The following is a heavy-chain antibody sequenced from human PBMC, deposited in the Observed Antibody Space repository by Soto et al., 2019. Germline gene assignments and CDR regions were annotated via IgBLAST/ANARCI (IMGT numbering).Heavy chain of an antibody. J-gene: IGHJ5*02. CDR1: GGSISSYY. V-gene: IGHV4-59*01. Sequence: QVQLQESGPGLVKPSETLSLTCTVSGGSISSYYWSWIRQPPGKGLEWIGYIYYSGSTNYNPSLKSRVSISVDTSKNPYSLKLSSVTAADTAVYYCARDQVIAARPGPSGWFDPWGQGTLVTVSS. D-gene: IGHD6-6*01. CDR3: ARDQVIAARPGPSGWFDP. CDR2: IYYSGST.